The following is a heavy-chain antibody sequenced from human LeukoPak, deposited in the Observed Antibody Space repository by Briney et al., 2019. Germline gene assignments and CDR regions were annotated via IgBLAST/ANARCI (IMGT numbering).Heavy chain of an antibody. D-gene: IGHD1-1*01. CDR3: ASLTNEKNGVYFDY. V-gene: IGHV1-69*13. CDR2: IIPIFGTA. CDR1: GGTFSSYA. J-gene: IGHJ4*02. Sequence: ASVKVSCKASGGTFSSYAISWVRQAPGQGLEWMGGIIPIFGTANYAQKFQGRVTITADESTSTAYMELSSLRSVDTAVYYCASLTNEKNGVYFDYWGQRTLVTVSS.